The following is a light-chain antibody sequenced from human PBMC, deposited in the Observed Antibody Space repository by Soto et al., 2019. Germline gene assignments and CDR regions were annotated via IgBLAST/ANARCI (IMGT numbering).Light chain of an antibody. V-gene: IGKV1-27*01. Sequence: DIQMTQSPSSLSASVGDTVTMSCRASQASLNYVAWYQQKPGQAPRLLIYATSNLQSGVPSRFRGSGTRTDFTLTISSLQPEDVATYYCQRYNGAPTWTFGQGTKVEI. CDR2: ATS. CDR3: QRYNGAPTWT. J-gene: IGKJ1*01. CDR1: QASLNY.